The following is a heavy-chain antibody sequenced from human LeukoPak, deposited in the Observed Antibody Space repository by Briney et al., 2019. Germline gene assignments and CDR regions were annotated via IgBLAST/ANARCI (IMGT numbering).Heavy chain of an antibody. CDR3: TREYYDFWSGYLFDY. CDR1: GFTFGDYA. CDR2: IRSKAYGGTT. D-gene: IGHD3-3*01. V-gene: IGHV3-49*03. Sequence: PGGSLRLSCTASGFTFGDYAMSWFRQAPGKGLEWVGFIRSKAYGGTTEYAASVKGRFTISRDDSKSIAYLQMNSLKTEDTAVYYRTREYYDFWSGYLFDYWGQGTLVTVSS. J-gene: IGHJ4*02.